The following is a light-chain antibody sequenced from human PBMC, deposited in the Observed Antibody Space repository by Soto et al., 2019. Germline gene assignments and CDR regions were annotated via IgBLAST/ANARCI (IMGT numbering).Light chain of an antibody. CDR3: WSYTSSDNWV. CDR2: AVS. CDR1: SRDVGAYNS. Sequence: QSVLTQPRSVSWSPGQSVTISCTGTSRDVGAYNSISWYQQFPGHAPKVVISAVSQRRSGVPDRFSGSKSGNTASLTISVLQADDEAYYYCWSYTSSDNWVFGGGTKVTVL. V-gene: IGLV2-11*01. J-gene: IGLJ3*02.